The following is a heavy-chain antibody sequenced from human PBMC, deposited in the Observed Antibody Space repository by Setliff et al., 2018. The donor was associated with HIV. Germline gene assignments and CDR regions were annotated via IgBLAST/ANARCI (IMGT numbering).Heavy chain of an antibody. CDR3: ATSYNWNYLGWFDP. D-gene: IGHD1-7*01. Sequence: LSLTCTVSGGSISSGGYYWSWIRQHPGKGLEWIGYIYSSGSTYYNPSLKSRVTISVDTSKNQFSLKLSFVTAADTAVYYCATSYNWNYLGWFDPWGQGTLVTVSS. J-gene: IGHJ5*02. CDR1: GGSISSGGYY. CDR2: IYSSGST. V-gene: IGHV4-31*03.